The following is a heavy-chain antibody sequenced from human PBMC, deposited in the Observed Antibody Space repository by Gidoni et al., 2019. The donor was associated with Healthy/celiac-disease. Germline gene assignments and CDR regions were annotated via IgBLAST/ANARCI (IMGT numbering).Heavy chain of an antibody. CDR3: AREVARDFGVVTV. Sequence: EVQLVVSGGGLVQPGRSLRLSCAASGFTFSSYRMSWVRQAPGKGRGWVANIKQDGSEKYYGDSVKGRVTIARDNAKNSLYLQRNSLRAEDTAVYYCAREVARDFGVVTVWGQGTTVTVSS. D-gene: IGHD3-3*01. CDR1: GFTFSSYR. J-gene: IGHJ6*02. CDR2: IKQDGSEK. V-gene: IGHV3-7*01.